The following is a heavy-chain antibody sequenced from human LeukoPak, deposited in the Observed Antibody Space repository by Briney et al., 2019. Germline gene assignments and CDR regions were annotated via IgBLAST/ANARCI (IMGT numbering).Heavy chain of an antibody. Sequence: GALEPSFAVSGIPLSNYGMRWGRPAPGKGAGGGGGISDRGSTYYADSVKGRFTIFRDNSKNTLYLQMNSLRAEDTAVYYCARDGGLAPYSSSTPFDYWGQGTLVTVSS. CDR2: ISDRGST. V-gene: IGHV3-66*03. J-gene: IGHJ4*02. CDR1: GIPLSNYG. D-gene: IGHD6-6*01. CDR3: ARDGGLAPYSSSTPFDY.